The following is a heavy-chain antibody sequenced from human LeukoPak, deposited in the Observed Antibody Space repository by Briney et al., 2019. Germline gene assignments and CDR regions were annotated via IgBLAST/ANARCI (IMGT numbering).Heavy chain of an antibody. CDR1: GGSISSHY. J-gene: IGHJ6*03. CDR3: ARTYCSSTSCYDTEDYYYYYMDV. CDR2: IYYSGST. V-gene: IGHV4-59*11. Sequence: PSETLSLTCTVSGGSISSHYWSWIRQPPGKGLGWIGYIYYSGSTNYNPSLKSRVTISVDTSKNQFSLKLSSVTAADTAVYYCARTYCSSTSCYDTEDYYYYYMDVWGKGTTVTVSS. D-gene: IGHD2-2*01.